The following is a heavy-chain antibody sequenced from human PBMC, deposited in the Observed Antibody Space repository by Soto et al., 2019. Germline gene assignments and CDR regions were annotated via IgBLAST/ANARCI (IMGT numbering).Heavy chain of an antibody. CDR2: IFPGDSDT. CDR3: AAGYTTGPDAFDI. CDR1: GYNFANYW. J-gene: IGHJ3*02. D-gene: IGHD6-13*01. V-gene: IGHV5-51*01. Sequence: GASLKISCKGSGYNFANYWIGWVRQMTGKGLEWMGMIFPGDSDTKNSPSLQGQITMSADKSDSSAYLQWRSLKASDTAMYYCAAGYTTGPDAFDIWGQGTMVTVSS.